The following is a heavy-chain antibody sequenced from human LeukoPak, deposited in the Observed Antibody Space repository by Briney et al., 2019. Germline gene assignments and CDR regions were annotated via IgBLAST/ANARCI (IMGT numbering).Heavy chain of an antibody. CDR2: IYYSGST. Sequence: SETLSLTCTVSDDPLSSYYWSWLRQPPGKGLEWIGYIYYSGSTNYNPSLKSRVTISVDTSKNQFFLILSSVTAADTAVYYCARIYGDYVDYWGQGTLVTVSS. CDR3: ARIYGDYVDY. CDR1: DDPLSSYY. V-gene: IGHV4-59*01. J-gene: IGHJ4*02. D-gene: IGHD4-17*01.